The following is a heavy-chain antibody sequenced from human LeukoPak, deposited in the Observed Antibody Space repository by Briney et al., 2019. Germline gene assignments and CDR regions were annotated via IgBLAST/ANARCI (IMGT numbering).Heavy chain of an antibody. CDR3: ARDYGSGYYFGAFDI. CDR1: GFTFSSYG. V-gene: IGHV3-33*01. J-gene: IGHJ3*02. Sequence: GRSLRLSCAASGFTFSSYGMHWVRQAPGKGLEWVAVIWYDGSNKYYADSVKGRFTISRDNSKNTLYLQMNSLRAEDTAVYYCARDYGSGYYFGAFDIWGQGTMVTVSS. CDR2: IWYDGSNK. D-gene: IGHD3-22*01.